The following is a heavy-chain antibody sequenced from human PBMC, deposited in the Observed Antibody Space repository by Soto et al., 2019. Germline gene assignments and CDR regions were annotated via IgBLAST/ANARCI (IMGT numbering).Heavy chain of an antibody. CDR3: ARGIAAAGTGAFDI. Sequence: ASVKVSCKASGYTFTSYGISWVRQAPGQGLEWMGWISAYNGNTNYAQKLQGRVTMTTDTSTSTAYMELSRLRSDDTAVYYCARGIAAAGTGAFDIWGQGTMVTVSS. J-gene: IGHJ3*02. D-gene: IGHD6-13*01. CDR2: ISAYNGNT. V-gene: IGHV1-18*01. CDR1: GYTFTSYG.